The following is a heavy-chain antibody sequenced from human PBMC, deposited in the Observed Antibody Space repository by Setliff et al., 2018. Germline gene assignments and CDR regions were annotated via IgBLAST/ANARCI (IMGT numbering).Heavy chain of an antibody. CDR3: ASCRYQVPYDY. CDR2: VYDSGTT. Sequence: NPSETLSLTCTVPGGSISSISYYWGWIRQPPGKGLEWIGTVYDSGTTYYNPSLKSRVTIXXXTSKNXXXXXXNSVTAADTGVYYCASCRYQVPYDYWGQGILVTVSS. J-gene: IGHJ4*02. D-gene: IGHD2-2*01. V-gene: IGHV4-39*01. CDR1: GGSISSISYY.